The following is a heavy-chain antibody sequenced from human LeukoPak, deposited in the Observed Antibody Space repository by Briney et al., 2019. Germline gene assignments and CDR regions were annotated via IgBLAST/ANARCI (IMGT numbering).Heavy chain of an antibody. Sequence: GGSLRPSCAASGFTFSDYYMSWIRQAPGKGLEWVSYISSSGTTIYYAGSVRGRFTISRDNAKNSLYLQMSSLRAEDTAVYYCARDPLGYSGYNYDDYWGQGTLVTVSS. CDR2: ISSSGTTI. CDR1: GFTFSDYY. V-gene: IGHV3-11*01. D-gene: IGHD5-12*01. J-gene: IGHJ4*02. CDR3: ARDPLGYSGYNYDDY.